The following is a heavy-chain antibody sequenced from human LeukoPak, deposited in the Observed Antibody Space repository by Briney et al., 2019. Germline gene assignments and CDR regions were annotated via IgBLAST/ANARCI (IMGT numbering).Heavy chain of an antibody. J-gene: IGHJ4*02. CDR1: GFSFTSYY. CDR2: ISPSGGST. D-gene: IGHD6-6*01. Sequence: ASVKVSCKASGFSFTSYYMHWVRQAPGQGLEWMGVISPSGGSTTYAERFQGRVTMTRNTSISTAYMELSSLRPEDTAVYYCARGLVRIAARPRDYFDYWGQGTLVTVSS. V-gene: IGHV1-46*01. CDR3: ARGLVRIAARPRDYFDY.